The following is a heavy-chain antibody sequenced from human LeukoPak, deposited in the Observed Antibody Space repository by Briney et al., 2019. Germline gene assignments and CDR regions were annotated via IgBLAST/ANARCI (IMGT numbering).Heavy chain of an antibody. V-gene: IGHV3-21*01. Sequence: GGSLRLSCAASGFTFTSYTMNWVRQAPGKGLEWVSSISSSSTSFYYADSVKGRFTISRDNTKNSLYLQMNSLRAEDTAVYYCARDKYGDYAFDIWGQGTMVTVSS. CDR3: ARDKYGDYAFDI. J-gene: IGHJ3*02. D-gene: IGHD4-17*01. CDR1: GFTFTSYT. CDR2: ISSSSTSF.